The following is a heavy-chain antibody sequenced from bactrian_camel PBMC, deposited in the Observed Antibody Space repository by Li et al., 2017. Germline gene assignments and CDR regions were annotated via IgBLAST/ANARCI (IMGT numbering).Heavy chain of an antibody. CDR2: ISSASSST. Sequence: VQLVESGGGLVQPGGSLRLSCAASGFTFSTYAMSWVRQAPGKGLEWVSTISSASSSTYYPDSVKGRFTISRDNAKNTLYLQLNGLKSEDTALYYCATWGDFAHWGQGTQVTVS. CDR3: ATWGDFAH. J-gene: IGHJ4*01. CDR1: GFTFSTYA. D-gene: IGHD5*01. V-gene: IGHV3S31*01.